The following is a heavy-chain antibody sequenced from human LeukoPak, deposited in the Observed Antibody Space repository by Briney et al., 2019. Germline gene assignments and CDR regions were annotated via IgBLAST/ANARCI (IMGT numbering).Heavy chain of an antibody. D-gene: IGHD3-10*01. CDR1: GFTFSSYM. V-gene: IGHV3-21*01. J-gene: IGHJ5*02. Sequence: PGGSLRLSCAASGFTFSSYMMNWVRQAPGKGLEWVSSISSSSSYIYYADSVKGRFTISRDNAKNSLYLQMNSLRAEDTAVYYCARDRSGKNNWFDPWGQGTLVTVSS. CDR3: ARDRSGKNNWFDP. CDR2: ISSSSSYI.